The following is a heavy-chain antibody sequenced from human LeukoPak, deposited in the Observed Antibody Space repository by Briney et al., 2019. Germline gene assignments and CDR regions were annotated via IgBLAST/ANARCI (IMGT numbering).Heavy chain of an antibody. V-gene: IGHV3-11*01. Sequence: GGPLRLSCAASGFTFSDYYMSWIRQAPGKGLEWVSYISSSGSTIYYADSVKGRFTISRDNAKNSLYLQMNSLRAEDTAVYYCARAPADVSGWYVDYWGQGTLVTVSS. J-gene: IGHJ4*02. CDR1: GFTFSDYY. D-gene: IGHD6-19*01. CDR2: ISSSGSTI. CDR3: ARAPADVSGWYVDY.